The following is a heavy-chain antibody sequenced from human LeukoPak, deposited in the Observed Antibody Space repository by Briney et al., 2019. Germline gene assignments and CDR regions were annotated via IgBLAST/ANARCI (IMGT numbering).Heavy chain of an antibody. CDR2: ISYDGSNE. CDR1: GFTFSSYA. D-gene: IGHD6-6*01. CDR3: ARDSSSADFDY. J-gene: IGHJ4*02. V-gene: IGHV3-30-3*01. Sequence: GGSLRLSCAASGFTFSSYAMHWVRQAPGKGLEWVAVISYDGSNEYYADSVKGRFTISRDNSKNTLYLQMNSLRAEDTAVYYCARDSSSADFDYWGQGTLVTVSS.